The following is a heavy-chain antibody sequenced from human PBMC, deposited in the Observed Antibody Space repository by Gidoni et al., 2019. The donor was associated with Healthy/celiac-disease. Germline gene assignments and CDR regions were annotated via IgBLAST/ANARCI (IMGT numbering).Heavy chain of an antibody. V-gene: IGHV1-18*01. J-gene: IGHJ5*02. Sequence: QVQLVQSGAEVKKPGASVKVSCKASGYTFTSYGISWVRQAQGQGLEWMGWISAYNGKTNYAQKLQGRVTMTTDTSTSTAYMELRSLRSDDTAVYYCARLLQVLPQENWFDPWGQGTLVTVSS. D-gene: IGHD3-10*01. CDR2: ISAYNGKT. CDR3: ARLLQVLPQENWFDP. CDR1: GYTFTSYG.